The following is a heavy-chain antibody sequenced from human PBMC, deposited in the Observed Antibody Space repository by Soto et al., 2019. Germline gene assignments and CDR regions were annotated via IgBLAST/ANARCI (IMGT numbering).Heavy chain of an antibody. CDR2: IKQDGSEK. Sequence: GGSLRLSCAASGFTFSSYWMSWVRQAPGKGLEWVANIKQDGSEKYYVDSVKGRFTISRDNAKNSLYLQMNSLRAEDTAVYYCARETGEWLRFWGQGYYFDYWGQGTLVTVSS. CDR3: ARETGEWLRFWGQGYYFDY. D-gene: IGHD5-12*01. V-gene: IGHV3-7*01. CDR1: GFTFSSYW. J-gene: IGHJ4*02.